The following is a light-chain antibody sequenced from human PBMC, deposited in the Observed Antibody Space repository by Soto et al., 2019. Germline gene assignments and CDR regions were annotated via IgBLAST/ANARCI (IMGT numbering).Light chain of an antibody. Sequence: QSALTQPASVSGSPGQSSTITCTGTSSDVGGYNYVSWYQQHPGKAPKVLISDVSNRPSGISNRFSGSKSGNTASLTISGLQAEDEADYYCCSYTSIDTWVFGTGTKLTVL. CDR1: SSDVGGYNY. J-gene: IGLJ1*01. CDR2: DVS. CDR3: CSYTSIDTWV. V-gene: IGLV2-14*03.